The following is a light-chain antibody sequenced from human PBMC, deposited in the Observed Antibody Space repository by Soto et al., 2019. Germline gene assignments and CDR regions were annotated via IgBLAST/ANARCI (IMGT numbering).Light chain of an antibody. CDR2: EVS. V-gene: IGLV2-14*01. J-gene: IGLJ1*01. CDR3: SSYRRGSTYV. CDR1: SSDVGGYRY. Sequence: QSALTQPASVSGSPGQSITISCTGTSSDVGGYRYVSWYQQHPGKAPKLMIYEVSNRPSGVSNRFSGSKCGNTASMTISGLQAEDEADYYCSSYRRGSTYVFGTGTKVTVL.